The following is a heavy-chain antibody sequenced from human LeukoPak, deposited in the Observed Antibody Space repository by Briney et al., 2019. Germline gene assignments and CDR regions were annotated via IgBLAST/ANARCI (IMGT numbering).Heavy chain of an antibody. CDR2: INPSGGTT. Sequence: EASVKVSCKASGYTFTRFYMHWVRQAPGQGLEWMGVINPSGGTTIYAQKFQDRVTMTRDTSTTTVYMELSTLRSEDTAVYYCARGWWSCSGGRCYPYDWGQGTLVTVSS. CDR3: ARGWWSCSGGRCYPYD. J-gene: IGHJ1*01. V-gene: IGHV1-46*01. CDR1: GYTFTRFY. D-gene: IGHD2-15*01.